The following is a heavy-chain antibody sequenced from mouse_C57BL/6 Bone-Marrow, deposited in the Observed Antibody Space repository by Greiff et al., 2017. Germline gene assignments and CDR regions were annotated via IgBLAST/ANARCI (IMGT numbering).Heavy chain of an antibody. D-gene: IGHD1-1*01. CDR2: LYPGGGYT. CDR1: GYTFTNYW. CDR3: ARSEAYYYGSYWYVDV. J-gene: IGHJ1*03. V-gene: IGHV1-63*01. Sequence: VQLQQSGAELVRPGTSVKMSCKASGYTFTNYWIGWAKPRPGHGLEWIVDLYPGGGYTNYNEKFKGKATLTADKSSSTAYMQFSRLTSEDSAIYYCARSEAYYYGSYWYVDVWGTGTTVTVSS.